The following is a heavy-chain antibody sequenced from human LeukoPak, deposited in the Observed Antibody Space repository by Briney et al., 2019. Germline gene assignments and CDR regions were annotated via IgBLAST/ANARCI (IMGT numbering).Heavy chain of an antibody. CDR2: INWDGGNT. V-gene: IGHV3-20*04. CDR3: ARDVSSNWYSFNL. CDR1: GFTFDDYG. J-gene: IGHJ4*02. D-gene: IGHD6-13*01. Sequence: GGSLRLSCEDSGFTFDDYGMSWVRHAPGKGLEWVCGINWDGGNTHCAESVRGRFTISRDSAKNSLFLQMSSLRAEDTALYYCARDVSSNWYSFNLWGQGTLVTVSS.